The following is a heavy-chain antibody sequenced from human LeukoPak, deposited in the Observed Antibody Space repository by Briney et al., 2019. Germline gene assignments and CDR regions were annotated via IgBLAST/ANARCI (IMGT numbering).Heavy chain of an antibody. CDR1: GGSISSYY. CDR3: ARGYRGYYFDY. J-gene: IGHJ4*02. D-gene: IGHD5-18*01. CDR2: IYYSGST. V-gene: IGHV4-59*01. Sequence: PSETLSLTCTVSGGSISSYYWSWIRQPPGKGLEWIGYIYYSGSTNYNPPLKSRVTISVDTSKNQFSLKLSSVTAADTAVYYCARGYRGYYFDYWGQGTLVTVSS.